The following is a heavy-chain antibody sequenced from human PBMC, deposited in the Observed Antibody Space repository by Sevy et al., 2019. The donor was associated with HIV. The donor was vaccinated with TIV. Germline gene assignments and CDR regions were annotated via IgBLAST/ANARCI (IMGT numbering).Heavy chain of an antibody. CDR3: ARGSYYYGSGSYRY. Sequence: ASVKVSCKASGYTFTSYDINWVRQATGQGLEWMGWMNPNSGYTGYAQKFQGRVTMTRNTSISTAYMELSSLRSEDTAVYYCARGSYYYGSGSYRYWGQGTLVTVSS. J-gene: IGHJ4*02. CDR1: GYTFTSYD. V-gene: IGHV1-8*01. CDR2: MNPNSGYT. D-gene: IGHD3-10*01.